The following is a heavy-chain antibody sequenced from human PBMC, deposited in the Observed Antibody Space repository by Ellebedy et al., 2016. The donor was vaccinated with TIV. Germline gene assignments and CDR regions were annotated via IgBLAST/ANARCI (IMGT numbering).Heavy chain of an antibody. Sequence: AASVQVSCKASGYTFTSYAMHWVRQAPGQRLEWMGWINAGNGNTKYSQKFQGRVTITRDTSASTAYMELSSLRSEDTAVYYCARGVYAMGNFDYWGQGTLVTVSS. V-gene: IGHV1-3*01. CDR3: ARGVYAMGNFDY. CDR1: GYTFTSYA. CDR2: INAGNGNT. J-gene: IGHJ4*02. D-gene: IGHD2-8*01.